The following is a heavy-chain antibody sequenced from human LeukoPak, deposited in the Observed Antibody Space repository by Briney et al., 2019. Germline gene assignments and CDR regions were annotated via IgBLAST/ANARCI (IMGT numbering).Heavy chain of an antibody. D-gene: IGHD2-8*01. Sequence: GRSLRLSCAAAGFTFSSYGMHWVRQAPGKGLEWVAVISYDGSNEYYADSVKGRFTISRVNSKDTLYLQMNSLRAEDTAAYYCAKDLNGVTDAFDIWGQGTMVTVSS. V-gene: IGHV3-30*18. CDR2: ISYDGSNE. J-gene: IGHJ3*02. CDR1: GFTFSSYG. CDR3: AKDLNGVTDAFDI.